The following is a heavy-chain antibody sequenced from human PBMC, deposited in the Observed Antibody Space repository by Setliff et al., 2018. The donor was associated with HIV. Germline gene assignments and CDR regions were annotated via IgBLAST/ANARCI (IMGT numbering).Heavy chain of an antibody. Sequence: SETLSLTCTVSGASTSSSTYYWGWIRQPPGKGLEWIGYIYYSGSTYYNPSLKSRVTISVDTSKNHFSLKLTSVTAADTAVYYCARDWNHYFYYMDVWGKGTTVTVS. CDR3: ARDWNHYFYYMDV. CDR1: GASTSSSTYY. J-gene: IGHJ6*03. CDR2: IYYSGST. V-gene: IGHV4-39*02. D-gene: IGHD1-1*01.